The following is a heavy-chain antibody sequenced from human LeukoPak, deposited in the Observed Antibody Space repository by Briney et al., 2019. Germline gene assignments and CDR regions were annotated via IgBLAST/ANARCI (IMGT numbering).Heavy chain of an antibody. CDR2: ISWNSGSI. CDR1: GFTFDDYA. D-gene: IGHD6-6*01. V-gene: IGHV3-9*01. J-gene: IGHJ4*02. CDR3: AKDKYSSLWNPYFDY. Sequence: GGSLRLSCAASGFTFDDYAMHWVRQAPGKGLEWVSGISWNSGSIGYADSVKGRFTISRDNAKNSLYLQMNSLRAEDTALYYCAKDKYSSLWNPYFDYWGQGTLVTVSS.